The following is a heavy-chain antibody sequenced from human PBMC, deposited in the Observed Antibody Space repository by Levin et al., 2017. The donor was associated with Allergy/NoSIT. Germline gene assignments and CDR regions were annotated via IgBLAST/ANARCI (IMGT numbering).Heavy chain of an antibody. CDR3: AKGYSSGWYLQLLNEYYFDY. D-gene: IGHD6-19*01. CDR2: ISSSGSTI. V-gene: IGHV3-48*03. J-gene: IGHJ4*02. CDR1: GFTFSSYE. Sequence: GGSLRLSCAASGFTFSSYEMNWVRQAPGKGLEWVSYISSSGSTIYYADSVKGRFTISRDNAKNSLYLQMNSLRAEDTAVYYCAKGYSSGWYLQLLNEYYFDYWGQGTLVTVSS.